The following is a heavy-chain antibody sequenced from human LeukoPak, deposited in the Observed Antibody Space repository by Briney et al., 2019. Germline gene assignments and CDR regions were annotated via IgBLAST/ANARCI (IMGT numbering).Heavy chain of an antibody. CDR2: ISAYNGNT. CDR1: GYTFTSYG. V-gene: IGHV1-18*01. CDR3: AGGNHYYDSSGPLFDY. Sequence: ASVKLSCKASGYTFTSYGISWVRQAPGQGLELMGWISAYNGNTNYAQKLQGRVTMTTDTSTSTAYMELRSLRSDDTAVYYCAGGNHYYDSSGPLFDYWGRGTLVTVSS. J-gene: IGHJ4*02. D-gene: IGHD3-22*01.